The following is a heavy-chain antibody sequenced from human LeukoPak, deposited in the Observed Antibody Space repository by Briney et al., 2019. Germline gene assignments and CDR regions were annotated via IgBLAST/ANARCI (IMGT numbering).Heavy chain of an antibody. J-gene: IGHJ4*02. CDR2: TYSGGST. CDR3: ATAPGGDCSVFDY. CDR1: GTTVSSNY. D-gene: IGHD2-21*02. V-gene: IGHV3-66*02. Sequence: GGSLRLSCAASGTTVSSNYMSWVRQAPGKGLGWGSVTYSGGSTYYADSVKGRFTITRYNSKTTMYLQRNSLRAEDTAVYDSATAPGGDCSVFDYWGQGTLVTVSS.